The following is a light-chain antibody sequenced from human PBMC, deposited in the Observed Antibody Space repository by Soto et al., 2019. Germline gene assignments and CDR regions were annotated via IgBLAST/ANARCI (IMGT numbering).Light chain of an antibody. Sequence: AMQMTQSPASLSASVGDRVTITCRASQGIRNDLGWYQQKPGKAPKLLIYAASSLQSGVPSRFRGSGSGRDFTLTISSLQPEDFATYYCLLDFGYFWAFGQGTKVDIK. CDR2: AAS. CDR1: QGIRND. CDR3: LLDFGYFWA. V-gene: IGKV1-6*01. J-gene: IGKJ1*01.